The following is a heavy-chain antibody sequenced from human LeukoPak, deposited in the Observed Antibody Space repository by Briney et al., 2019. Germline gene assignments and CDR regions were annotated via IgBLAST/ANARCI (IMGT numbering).Heavy chain of an antibody. CDR1: GDTFTSYG. Sequence: ASAKVSCKASGDTFTSYGISWVRQAPGQGLEWMGWISAYNGNTNYAQKLQGRVTMTTDTSTSTAYMELRSLRSDDTAVYYCAREGGGTAMAHFDYWGQGTLVTVSS. CDR3: AREGGGTAMAHFDY. J-gene: IGHJ4*02. CDR2: ISAYNGNT. V-gene: IGHV1-18*01. D-gene: IGHD5-18*01.